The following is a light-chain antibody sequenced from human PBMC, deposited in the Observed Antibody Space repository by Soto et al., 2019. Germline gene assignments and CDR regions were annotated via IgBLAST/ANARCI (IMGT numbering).Light chain of an antibody. Sequence: EIVLPQSPGTLSLSSGERSTLSFSASQSVSSSYLAWYQPKPGQAPRLLIYGASSRATGIPDRFSGSGSGTDFTLTISRLEPEDFAVYYCQQYGSSPITFGQGTRLEI. CDR3: QQYGSSPIT. CDR2: GAS. J-gene: IGKJ5*01. V-gene: IGKV3-20*01. CDR1: QSVSSSY.